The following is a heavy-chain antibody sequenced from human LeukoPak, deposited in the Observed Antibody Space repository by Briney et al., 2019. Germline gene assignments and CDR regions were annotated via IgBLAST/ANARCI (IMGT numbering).Heavy chain of an antibody. CDR2: ISSSGSTI. CDR1: GFTFSSYE. V-gene: IGHV3-48*03. CDR3: AKSLAVGATTHC. Sequence: GGSLRLSCAAFGFTFSSYEMNWVRQAPGKGLEWVSYISSSGSTIYYADSVKGRFTISRDNAKNSLYLQMNSLRAEDTAVYYCAKSLAVGATTHCWGQGTLVTVSS. D-gene: IGHD1-26*01. J-gene: IGHJ4*02.